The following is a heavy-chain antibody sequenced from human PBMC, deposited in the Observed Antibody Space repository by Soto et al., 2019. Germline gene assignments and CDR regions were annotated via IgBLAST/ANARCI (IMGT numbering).Heavy chain of an antibody. V-gene: IGHV5-10-1*01. J-gene: IGHJ4*02. Sequence: PGESLMVSCTPSGSIRNTDWISWVRQKPGKGLEWMGRIDPLDSHTKYSPSFEGRVNISADRSIATAYLHWTSLATSDTAIYHCSRHQVCMVAEDSWRQGTVVSVS. CDR3: SRHQVCMVAEDS. CDR1: GSIRNTDW. D-gene: IGHD2-15*01. CDR2: IDPLDSHT.